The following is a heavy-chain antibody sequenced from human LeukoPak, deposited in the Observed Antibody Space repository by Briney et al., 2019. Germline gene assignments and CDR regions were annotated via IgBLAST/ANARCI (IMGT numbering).Heavy chain of an antibody. CDR2: INGDESSR. J-gene: IGHJ6*02. CDR3: ARGLPNFYGMDV. CDR1: GFTFRDYW. Sequence: GGSLRLSCEASGFTFRDYWMHWVRQAPGKGLVWVSRINGDESSRAYADSVKGRFTISRDNAKNTLYLQMNSLRTEDTAVYYCARGLPNFYGMDVWGQGTTVTVSS. V-gene: IGHV3-74*01.